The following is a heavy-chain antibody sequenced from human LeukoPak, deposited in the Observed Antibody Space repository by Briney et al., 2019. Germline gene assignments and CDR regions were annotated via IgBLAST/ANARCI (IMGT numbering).Heavy chain of an antibody. J-gene: IGHJ4*02. CDR2: ISASGGST. Sequence: GGSLRLSCAASGFTFSSSAMSWVRQVPGKGLEWVSGISASGGSTSYADSVRGRFTISRDNSKNTLYVQMNSLRGEDTAVYYCAKSYNGYESKPDYWGQGTLVTVSS. CDR3: AKSYNGYESKPDY. D-gene: IGHD5-12*01. CDR1: GFTFSSSA. V-gene: IGHV3-23*01.